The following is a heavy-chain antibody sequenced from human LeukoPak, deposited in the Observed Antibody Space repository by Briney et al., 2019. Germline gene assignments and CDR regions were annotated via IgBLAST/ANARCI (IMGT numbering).Heavy chain of an antibody. J-gene: IGHJ4*02. CDR1: GGSLTYYY. CDR2: ISSSSSYI. Sequence: PSETLSLTCTVSGGSLTYYYWSWIRQPPGKGLEWVSSISSSSSYIYYADSVKGRFTISRDNAKNSLYLQMNSLRAEDTAVYYCARDLDIVVVVAATPYFDYWGQGTLVTVSS. D-gene: IGHD2-15*01. CDR3: ARDLDIVVVVAATPYFDY. V-gene: IGHV3-11*06.